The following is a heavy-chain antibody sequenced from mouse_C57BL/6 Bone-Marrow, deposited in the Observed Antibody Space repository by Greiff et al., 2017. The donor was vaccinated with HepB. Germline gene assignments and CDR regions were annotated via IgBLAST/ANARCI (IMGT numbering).Heavy chain of an antibody. D-gene: IGHD1-1*01. CDR3: ARDYGYFDY. Sequence: VQLQQSGAELVRPGTSVKVSCKASGYAFTNYLIEWVKQRPGQGLEWIGVINPGSGGTNYNEKFKSKATLTVDKSSSTAYMQLSSLTSEDSAVYYCARDYGYFDYWGQGTTLTVSS. V-gene: IGHV1-54*01. CDR1: GYAFTNYL. CDR2: INPGSGGT. J-gene: IGHJ2*01.